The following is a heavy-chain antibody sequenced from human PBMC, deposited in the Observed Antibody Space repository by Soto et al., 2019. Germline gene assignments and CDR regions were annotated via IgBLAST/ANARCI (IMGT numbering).Heavy chain of an antibody. V-gene: IGHV4-30-4*01. Sequence: SETLSLTCTVSGGSISSGDHYWSWIRQPPGKGLEWIGYIYYSGSTYYNPSLKSRVTISVDTSKNQFSLKLSSVTAADTAVYYCARAERELREWWFYPWGQGTLVTVSS. CDR2: IYYSGST. D-gene: IGHD1-26*01. J-gene: IGHJ5*02. CDR3: ARAERELREWWFYP. CDR1: GGSISSGDHY.